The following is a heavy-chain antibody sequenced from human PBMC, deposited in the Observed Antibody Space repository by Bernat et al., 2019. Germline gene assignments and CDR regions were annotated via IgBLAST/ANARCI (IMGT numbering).Heavy chain of an antibody. CDR1: GGSISSYY. CDR2: IYYSGST. V-gene: IGHV4-59*01. Sequence: QVQLQESGPGLVKPSETLSLTCTVSGGSISSYYWSWIRQPPGKGLEWIGYIYYSGSTNYNPSLKSRVTISVDTSKNQFSLKLSSVTAADTAVYYCASGGTDYGYPLNYWGQGTLVTVSS. CDR3: ASGGTDYGYPLNY. D-gene: IGHD4-17*01. J-gene: IGHJ4*02.